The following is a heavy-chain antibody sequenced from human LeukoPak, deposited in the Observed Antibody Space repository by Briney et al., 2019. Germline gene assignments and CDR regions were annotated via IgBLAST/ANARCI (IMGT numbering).Heavy chain of an antibody. CDR2: ISGSGDST. V-gene: IGHV3-23*01. J-gene: IGHJ4*02. Sequence: GGSLRLSCVASGFTFSSYAMGWVRQAPGKGLEWVSTISGSGDSTYYVGSVKGRFTISRDNSKSTLYLQMNSLRAEDTAVYYCAKDDAMAGTDFDSWGQGTLVTVSS. CDR3: AKDDAMAGTDFDS. CDR1: GFTFSSYA. D-gene: IGHD6-19*01.